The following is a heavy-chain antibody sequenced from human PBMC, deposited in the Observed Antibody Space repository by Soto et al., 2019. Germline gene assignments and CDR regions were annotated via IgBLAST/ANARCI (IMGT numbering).Heavy chain of an antibody. V-gene: IGHV4-39*01. Sequence: QLQLQESGPGLVKPSETLSLTCSVSDDSINSDKYYWGWIRQPPGKGLEWIGSIYYRGNAYYNPSLQTPVTISLDNAKRQFSLKLNSVTAADSAVYFCASLEGLATISYYFDFWGPGALVTVSS. J-gene: IGHJ4*02. CDR1: DDSINSDKYY. D-gene: IGHD5-12*01. CDR3: ASLEGLATISYYFDF. CDR2: IYYRGNA.